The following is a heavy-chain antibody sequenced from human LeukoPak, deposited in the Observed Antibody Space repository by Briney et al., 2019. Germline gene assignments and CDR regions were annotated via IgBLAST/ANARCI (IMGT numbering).Heavy chain of an antibody. Sequence: ASVKVSCKASGYIFTTHGITWVRQAPGQGLEWMGWIRPNNGNTNYAKKLQGRVTMSTDSYTRTAYMELRSLRSDDTAVYYCVRDVRILVNYGSGTYYTDYFDYWGQGTPVTVSS. V-gene: IGHV1-18*01. D-gene: IGHD3-10*01. CDR3: VRDVRILVNYGSGTYYTDYFDY. CDR2: IRPNNGNT. J-gene: IGHJ4*02. CDR1: GYIFTTHG.